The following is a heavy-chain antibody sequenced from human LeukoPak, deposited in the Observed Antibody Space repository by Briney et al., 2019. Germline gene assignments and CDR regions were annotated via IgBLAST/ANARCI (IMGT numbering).Heavy chain of an antibody. J-gene: IGHJ6*03. CDR1: GGSISSYY. D-gene: IGHD6-19*01. Sequence: SETLSLTCTVSGGSISSYYWSWIRQPPGKGLEWIGYIYYSGSTNYNPSLKSRVTISVDTSKNQFPLKLSSVTAADTAVYYCARGFKRVAGAYYYYYMDAWGKGTTVTVSS. CDR2: IYYSGST. V-gene: IGHV4-59*01. CDR3: ARGFKRVAGAYYYYYMDA.